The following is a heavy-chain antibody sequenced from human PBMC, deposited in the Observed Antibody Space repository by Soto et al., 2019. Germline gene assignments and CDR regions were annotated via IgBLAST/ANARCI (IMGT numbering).Heavy chain of an antibody. Sequence: SDTPSRTRPVSGFSVTSGHCLTCCGNSPQRGLEYIGEIFHDGTANYYPSFERRVAMSVDTSRNQFSLKLTSVTAADTAVYFCERLVYDTRLNYMYFAFWGKGTLV. CDR1: GFSVTSGHC. CDR3: ERLVYDTRLNYMYFAF. J-gene: IGHJ4*02. D-gene: IGHD3-10*01. V-gene: IGHV4-28*01. CDR2: IFHDGTA.